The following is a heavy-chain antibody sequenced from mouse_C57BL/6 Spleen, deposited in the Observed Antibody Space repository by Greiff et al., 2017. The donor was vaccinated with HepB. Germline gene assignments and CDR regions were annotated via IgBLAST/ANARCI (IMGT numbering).Heavy chain of an antibody. Sequence: EVQLQQSGPELVKPGASVKISCKASGYTFTDYYMNWVKPSHGKSLEWIGDINPNNGGTSYNQKFKGKATLTVDKSSSTAYMELRSLTSEDSAVYYCAKPSQGYYYAMDYWGQGTSVTVSS. V-gene: IGHV1-26*01. CDR2: INPNNGGT. CDR1: GYTFTDYY. J-gene: IGHJ4*01. D-gene: IGHD6-1*01. CDR3: AKPSQGYYYAMDY.